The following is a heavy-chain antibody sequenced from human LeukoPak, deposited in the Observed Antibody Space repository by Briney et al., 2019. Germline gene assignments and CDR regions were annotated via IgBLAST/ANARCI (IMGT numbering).Heavy chain of an antibody. CDR1: GYTFTGYY. Sequence: ASVKVSCKASGYTFTGYYMHWVRQAPGQGLEWMGWINPNSGGTNYAQKFQGRVTMTRDTSISTAYMELSRLRSDDTAVYYCARVRRVATMIGFDYWGQGTLVTVSS. D-gene: IGHD5-24*01. CDR3: ARVRRVATMIGFDY. J-gene: IGHJ4*02. V-gene: IGHV1-2*02. CDR2: INPNSGGT.